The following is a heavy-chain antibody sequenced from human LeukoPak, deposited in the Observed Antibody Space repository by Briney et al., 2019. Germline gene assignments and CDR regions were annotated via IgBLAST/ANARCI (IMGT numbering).Heavy chain of an antibody. CDR2: TYYRSKWYN. J-gene: IGHJ4*02. V-gene: IGHV6-1*01. D-gene: IGHD2-15*01. Sequence: SQTLSLTCAISGDSVSSNSATWNWIRQSPSRGLEWLGRTYYRSKWYNDFAVSVKSRIMITPDTSKNQFSLQLNSVTPEDTAVYYCARDRLLPHHFDYWGQGTLVTVSS. CDR3: ARDRLLPHHFDY. CDR1: GDSVSSNSAT.